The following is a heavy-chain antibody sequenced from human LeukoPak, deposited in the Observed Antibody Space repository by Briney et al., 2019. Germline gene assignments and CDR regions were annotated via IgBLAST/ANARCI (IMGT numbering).Heavy chain of an antibody. V-gene: IGHV3-23*01. Sequence: GRSLSLPCGASRLTLSSYSMRWVRHPPGKGLEWVSAISGRGGSTYYTDSVRRRLTISRDNSEHTLYLPVHSLRGGDRGAYHCARRPHNIVATQWGQGTLVSVS. J-gene: IGHJ4*02. CDR2: ISGRGGST. CDR1: RLTLSSYS. CDR3: ARRPHNIVATQ. D-gene: IGHD2-15*01.